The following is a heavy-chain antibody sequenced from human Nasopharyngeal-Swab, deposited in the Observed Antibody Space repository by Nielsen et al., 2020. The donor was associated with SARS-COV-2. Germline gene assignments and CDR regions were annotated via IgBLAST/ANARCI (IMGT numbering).Heavy chain of an antibody. CDR3: ARGKSYDPYYYYYYMDA. D-gene: IGHD5-12*01. Sequence: SVKVSCKASGGTFSSYAISWVRQAPGQGLEWMGGIIPIFGTANYAQKFQGRVTITADESTSTAYMELSSLRSEDTAVYYCARGKSYDPYYYYYYMDAWGKGTTVTVSS. V-gene: IGHV1-69*13. J-gene: IGHJ6*03. CDR1: GGTFSSYA. CDR2: IIPIFGTA.